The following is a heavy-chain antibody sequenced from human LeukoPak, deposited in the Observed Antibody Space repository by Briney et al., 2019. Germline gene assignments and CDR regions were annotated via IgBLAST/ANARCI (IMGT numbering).Heavy chain of an antibody. CDR3: ATLLGETHFFDY. J-gene: IGHJ4*02. V-gene: IGHV1-24*01. Sequence: ASVKVSCKVSGTYTLIELSMHWVRQAPGKGLEWMGGFDPEDGETIYAQKFKGRVTMAEDTSTDTAYMDLSSLRSEDTAVYYCATLLGETHFFDYWGQGTLVTVSS. CDR2: FDPEDGET. D-gene: IGHD1-26*01. CDR1: GTYTLIELS.